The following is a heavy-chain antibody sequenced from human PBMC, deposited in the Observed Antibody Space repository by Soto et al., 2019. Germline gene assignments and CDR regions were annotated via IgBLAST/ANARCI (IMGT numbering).Heavy chain of an antibody. Sequence: QVQLVQSGAEVKKPGASVKVSCKASGYTFTSYGISWVRQAPGQGLEWMGWISAYNGNTNYAQKLQGRVSMTTDTTTSTAYMELRSLRSDDTAVYYCARVGSCSGGSCYFYYYYGMDAWGQGTTVTVSS. D-gene: IGHD2-15*01. CDR2: ISAYNGNT. CDR3: ARVGSCSGGSCYFYYYYGMDA. J-gene: IGHJ6*02. CDR1: GYTFTSYG. V-gene: IGHV1-18*01.